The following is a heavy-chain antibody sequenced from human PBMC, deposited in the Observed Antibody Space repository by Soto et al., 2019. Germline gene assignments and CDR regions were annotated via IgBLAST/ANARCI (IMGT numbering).Heavy chain of an antibody. CDR1: GHTFTDYY. CDR3: ARGQSSSSQVVLISMDV. J-gene: IGHJ6*02. V-gene: IGHV1-2*02. Sequence: GASVKVSCKTSGHTFTDYYIHWVRQAPGQGLEWMGWINPNSGGTNYAQKFQGRVTMTRDTSISTAYMELSRLRSDDTAVYYCARGQSSSSQVVLISMDVWGQGTTVTVSS. CDR2: INPNSGGT. D-gene: IGHD6-6*01.